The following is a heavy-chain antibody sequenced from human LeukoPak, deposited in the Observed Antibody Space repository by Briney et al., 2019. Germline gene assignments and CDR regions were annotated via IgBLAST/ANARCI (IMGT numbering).Heavy chain of an antibody. CDR3: ARVRSGD. CDR2: ICHSGST. CDR1: GGSFSGYY. V-gene: IGHV4-30-2*01. D-gene: IGHD7-27*01. J-gene: IGHJ3*01. Sequence: SETLSLTCAVYGGSFSGYYWSWIRQPPGKGLEWIGYICHSGSTYYNPSLKSRVTISVDRSKNQFSLKLSSVTAADTAVYYCARVRSGDWGQGTMVTVSS.